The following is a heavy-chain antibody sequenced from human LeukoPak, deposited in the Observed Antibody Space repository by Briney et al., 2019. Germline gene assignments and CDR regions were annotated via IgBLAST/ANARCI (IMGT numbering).Heavy chain of an antibody. J-gene: IGHJ4*02. Sequence: SETLSLTCTVSGGSISSGGYSWSWNRQHPGKGLEWIGYIYYSGSTYYNPSLKSRVTISVDTSKNQFSLKLSSVTAADAAVYYCARDRRYCSSTSCYFIDYWGQGTLVTVSS. CDR3: ARDRRYCSSTSCYFIDY. CDR2: IYYSGST. D-gene: IGHD2-2*01. V-gene: IGHV4-31*03. CDR1: GGSISSGGYS.